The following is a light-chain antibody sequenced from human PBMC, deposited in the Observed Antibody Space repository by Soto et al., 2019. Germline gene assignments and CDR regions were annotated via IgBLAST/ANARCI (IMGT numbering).Light chain of an antibody. CDR3: QQYGSSPYT. CDR1: QSVSSTY. J-gene: IGKJ2*01. V-gene: IGKV3-20*01. Sequence: EIVLTQSPGTLSLSPGERATLSCRASQSVSSTYLAWYQQRPGQAPRLGIYDVSSRATGIPDRFSGSGSGTDFTLTISRLEPEDFEVYYCQQYGSSPYTFGQGTNLEIK. CDR2: DVS.